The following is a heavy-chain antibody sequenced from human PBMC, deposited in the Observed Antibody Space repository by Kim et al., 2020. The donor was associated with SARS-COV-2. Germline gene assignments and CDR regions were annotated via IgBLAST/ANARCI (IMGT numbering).Heavy chain of an antibody. CDR2: INAGTGNT. CDR1: GYTFTSYA. V-gene: IGHV1-3*01. J-gene: IGHJ4*02. Sequence: ASVKVSCKASGYTFTSYAMHWVRQAPGQRLEWMGWINAGTGNTKYSQKFQGRVTITRDTSASTAYMELSSLRSEDTAVYYCARGSLGVTNPFDYWGQGTLVTVSS. D-gene: IGHD4-4*01. CDR3: ARGSLGVTNPFDY.